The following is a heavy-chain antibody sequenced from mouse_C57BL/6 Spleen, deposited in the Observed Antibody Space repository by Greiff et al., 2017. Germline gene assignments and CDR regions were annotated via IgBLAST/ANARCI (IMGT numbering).Heavy chain of an antibody. CDR2: IDPSDSYT. Sequence: QVQLQQPGAELVRPGTSVKLSCKASGYTFTSYWMHWVKQRPGQGLEWIGVIDPSDSYTNYNHKVKGKATLTVDTSSSPAYMQLSSLTSEDSAVYYCARGATVVANLDYWGQGTTLTVSS. V-gene: IGHV1-59*01. J-gene: IGHJ2*01. D-gene: IGHD1-1*01. CDR3: ARGATVVANLDY. CDR1: GYTFTSYW.